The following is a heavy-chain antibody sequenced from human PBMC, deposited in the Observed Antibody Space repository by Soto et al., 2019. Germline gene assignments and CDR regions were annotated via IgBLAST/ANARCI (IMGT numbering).Heavy chain of an antibody. CDR3: ARLLLIGRATVYSFDY. CDR2: IHYSGST. Sequence: QLQLQESGPGLVKPSETLSLTCTVSGGSISSSSYYWGWIRQPSGKGLEWIGSIHYSGSTYYNTPLTSPATIAXXTXKXXFSVKLRSVPAADTAVYYCARLLLIGRATVYSFDYWGQGTLVTVSS. J-gene: IGHJ4*02. D-gene: IGHD4-17*01. V-gene: IGHV4-39*01. CDR1: GGSISSSSYY.